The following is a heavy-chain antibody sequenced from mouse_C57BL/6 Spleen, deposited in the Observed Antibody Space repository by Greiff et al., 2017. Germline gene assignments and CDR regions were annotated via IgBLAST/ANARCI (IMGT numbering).Heavy chain of an antibody. CDR3: ARAPSTVTLFDY. D-gene: IGHD1-1*01. V-gene: IGHV3-6*01. CDR2: ISYDGSN. CDR1: GYSITSGYY. Sequence: VQLKESGPGLVKPSQSLSLTCSVTGYSITSGYYWNWIRQFPGNKLEWMGYISYDGSNNYNPSLKNRISITRDTSKNQFFLKLNSVTTEDTATYYCARAPSTVTLFDYWGQGTTLTVSS. J-gene: IGHJ2*01.